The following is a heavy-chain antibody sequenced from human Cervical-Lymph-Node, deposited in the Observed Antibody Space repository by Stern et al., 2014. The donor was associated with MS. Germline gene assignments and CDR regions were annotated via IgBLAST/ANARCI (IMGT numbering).Heavy chain of an antibody. CDR2: YDPQHGET. CDR3: ATHRGRVTYYYGLDV. J-gene: IGHJ6*02. V-gene: IGHV1-24*01. Sequence: VKLVESGAEVKKPGASVKVSCKVSGYTLTEMSMHWGRQAPGKGLEWMGGYDPQHGETVYAQKIQGRVTMAEDRSTDTAYMELTSLRSDDTAVYYCATHRGRVTYYYGLDVWGQGTTVTVSS. CDR1: GYTLTEMS. D-gene: IGHD2-21*02.